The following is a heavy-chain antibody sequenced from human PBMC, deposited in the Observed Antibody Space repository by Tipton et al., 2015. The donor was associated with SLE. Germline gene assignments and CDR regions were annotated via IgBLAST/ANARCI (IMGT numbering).Heavy chain of an antibody. V-gene: IGHV4-38-2*02. D-gene: IGHD3-3*01. CDR2: IHYSGGT. CDR1: GYSISSGYY. J-gene: IGHJ1*01. Sequence: TLSLTCTVSGYSISSGYYWGWIRQPPGKGLEWIGSIHYSGGTYYNPSLKSRGTISVDTSKNQFSLKLTSVTAADTAVYYCASLDFWSGYWGFQHWGQGTLVTVPS. CDR3: ASLDFWSGYWGFQH.